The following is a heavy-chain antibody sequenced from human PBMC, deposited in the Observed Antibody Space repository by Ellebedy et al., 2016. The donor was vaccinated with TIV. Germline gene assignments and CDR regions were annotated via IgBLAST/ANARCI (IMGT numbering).Heavy chain of an antibody. D-gene: IGHD6-19*01. Sequence: GGSLRLSCAASGFTFSSYGMHWVRQAPGKGLEWVAVIWYDGSNKYYADSVKGRFTISRDNSKNTLYLQMNSLRAEDTAVYSCARDSDVSVAGSDRWYYFDYWGQGTLVTVSS. CDR1: GFTFSSYG. J-gene: IGHJ4*02. CDR2: IWYDGSNK. V-gene: IGHV3-33*01. CDR3: ARDSDVSVAGSDRWYYFDY.